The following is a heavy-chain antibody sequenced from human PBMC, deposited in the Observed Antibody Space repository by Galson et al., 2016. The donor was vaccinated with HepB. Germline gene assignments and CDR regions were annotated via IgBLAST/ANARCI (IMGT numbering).Heavy chain of an antibody. Sequence: PALVKPTQTLTLTCSLSGFSLSSFAVGVHWIRQPPGKALEWLALIYSDDNSHYNPSLHSGLTITRDTSKTEVFLTMTNMDPVDTATYYCAHSSGWLIDYWGQGTLVTVSS. D-gene: IGHD3-22*01. CDR3: AHSSGWLIDY. J-gene: IGHJ4*02. V-gene: IGHV2-5*02. CDR2: IYSDDNS. CDR1: GFSLSSFAVG.